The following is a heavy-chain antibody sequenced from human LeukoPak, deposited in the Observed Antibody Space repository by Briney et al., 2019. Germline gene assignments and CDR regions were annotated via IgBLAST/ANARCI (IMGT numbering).Heavy chain of an antibody. Sequence: SQTLSLTCAISGDSVSSNTTACHWIRQSPSRGLEWLGRTYYRSKWYNDYAISVKSRITINPDTSKNHFSLQLNSVTAEDTAVYYCVRGGQGDGYSADEAFDFWGQGTVVTVSS. V-gene: IGHV6-1*01. CDR3: VRGGQGDGYSADEAFDF. D-gene: IGHD5-24*01. CDR2: TYYRSKWYN. CDR1: GDSVSSNTTA. J-gene: IGHJ3*01.